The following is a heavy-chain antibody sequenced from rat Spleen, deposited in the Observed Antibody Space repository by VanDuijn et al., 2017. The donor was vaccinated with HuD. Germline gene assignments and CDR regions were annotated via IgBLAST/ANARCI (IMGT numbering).Heavy chain of an antibody. Sequence: EVQLVESGGGLVQPGRSLKLSCAASGFTFSDYYMAWVRQAPTKGLEWVASISTGGDYTYYRDSVKGRFTISRDNAKNTQYLQMDSLRSEDTATYYCARRHYGYTDYFDYWGQGVMVTVSS. V-gene: IGHV5S13*01. J-gene: IGHJ2*01. CDR3: ARRHYGYTDYFDY. D-gene: IGHD1-9*01. CDR1: GFTFSDYY. CDR2: ISTGGDYT.